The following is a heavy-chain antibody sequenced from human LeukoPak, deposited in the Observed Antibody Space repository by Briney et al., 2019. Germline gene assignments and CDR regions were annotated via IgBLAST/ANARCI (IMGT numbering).Heavy chain of an antibody. CDR3: AITVTTTQFDY. CDR1: GGTFSSYA. CDR2: IIPIFGTA. J-gene: IGHJ4*02. D-gene: IGHD4-11*01. V-gene: IGHV1-69*05. Sequence: SVKVSCKASGGTFSSYAISWVRQAPGQGLEWMGGIIPIFGTANYAQKFQGRVTMTRNTSISTAYMELSSLRSEDTAVYYCAITVTTTQFDYWGQGTLVTVSS.